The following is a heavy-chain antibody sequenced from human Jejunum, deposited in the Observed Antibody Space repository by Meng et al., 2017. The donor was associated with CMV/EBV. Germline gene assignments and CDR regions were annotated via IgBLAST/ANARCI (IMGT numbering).Heavy chain of an antibody. Sequence: FTSYTMSWVRQAPGKGLEWVSSISTHSTYISYADSVKGRFTISRDNAKNSLYLQVDSLRAEDTAVYYCASGFCGSTTCYREFDYWGQGTLVTVSS. J-gene: IGHJ4*02. D-gene: IGHD2-2*01. V-gene: IGHV3-21*01. CDR1: FTSYT. CDR3: ASGFCGSTTCYREFDY. CDR2: ISTHSTYI.